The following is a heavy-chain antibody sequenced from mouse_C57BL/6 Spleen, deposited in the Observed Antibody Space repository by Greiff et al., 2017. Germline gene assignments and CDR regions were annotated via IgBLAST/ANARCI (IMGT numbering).Heavy chain of an antibody. CDR2: IDPNRGGT. V-gene: IGHV1-72*01. J-gene: IGHJ2*01. Sequence: VKLPQPGAELVKPGASVKLSCKASGYTFTSYWMHWVKQRPGRGLEWIGRIDPNRGGTKYNEKFKIKATLTGDKPSSAAYMQLSSLTSEDSAVYYWAKGVNYPDYWGQGTTLTVSS. D-gene: IGHD3-3*01. CDR3: AKGVNYPDY. CDR1: GYTFTSYW.